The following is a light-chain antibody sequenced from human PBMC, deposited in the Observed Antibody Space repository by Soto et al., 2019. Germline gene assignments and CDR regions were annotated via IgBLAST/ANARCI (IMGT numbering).Light chain of an antibody. V-gene: IGKV1-5*01. CDR2: DAS. Sequence: DIQMTQSPSTLSASVGDRVTITCRASQSISSWLAWYQQKPGKAPKLLIYDASYLERGVPSRFSGSGSGKEFTLTIRSLQPDYLATYYCQQYNSFWTFGQGTKVEI. CDR1: QSISSW. CDR3: QQYNSFWT. J-gene: IGKJ1*01.